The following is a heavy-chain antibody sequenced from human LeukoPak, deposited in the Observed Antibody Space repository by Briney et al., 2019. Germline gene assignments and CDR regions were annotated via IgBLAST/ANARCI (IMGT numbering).Heavy chain of an antibody. CDR3: ARAYDYVWGSYHARGYYFDY. CDR2: IYSGGST. CDR1: GFTVSSNY. Sequence: GGSLRLSCAASGFTVSSNYMSWVRQAPGKGLEWASVIYSGGSTYYADSVKGRFTISRDNSKNTLYLQMNSLRAEDTAVYYCARAYDYVWGSYHARGYYFDYWGQGTLVTVSS. J-gene: IGHJ4*02. D-gene: IGHD3-16*01. V-gene: IGHV3-53*01.